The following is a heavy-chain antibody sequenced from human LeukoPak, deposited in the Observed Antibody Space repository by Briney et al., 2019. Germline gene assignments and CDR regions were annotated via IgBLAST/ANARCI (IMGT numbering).Heavy chain of an antibody. D-gene: IGHD2-15*01. CDR2: ISGSGDST. J-gene: IGHJ4*02. CDR1: GFTFSSYA. V-gene: IGHV3-23*01. CDR3: AKDLALVVVAAKGTQDY. Sequence: GGSLRLSCAASGFTFSSYAMSWVRQAPGKGLEWVSAISGSGDSTYYADSVKGRFTISRDNSKNTLYLQMNSLRAEDTAVYYCAKDLALVVVAAKGTQDYWGQGTLVTVSS.